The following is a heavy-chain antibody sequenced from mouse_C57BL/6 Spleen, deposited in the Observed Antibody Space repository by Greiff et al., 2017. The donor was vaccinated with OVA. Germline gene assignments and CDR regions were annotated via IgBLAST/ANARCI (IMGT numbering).Heavy chain of an antibody. CDR2: INYDGSST. CDR1: GFTFSDYY. V-gene: IGHV5-16*01. Sequence: DVKLVESEGGLVQPGSSMKLSCTASGFTFSDYYMAWVCQVPEKGLEWVANINYDGSSTYYLDSLKSRFIISRDNAKNILYLQMSSLKSEDTATYYCARAGDYDYAMDYWGQGTSVTVSS. J-gene: IGHJ4*01. CDR3: ARAGDYDYAMDY. D-gene: IGHD2-4*01.